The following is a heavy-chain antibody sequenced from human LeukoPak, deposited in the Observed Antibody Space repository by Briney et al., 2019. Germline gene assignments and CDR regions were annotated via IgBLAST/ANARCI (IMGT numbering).Heavy chain of an antibody. D-gene: IGHD6-13*01. CDR2: INHSGST. J-gene: IGHJ5*02. Sequence: SETLSLTCAVYGGSFSGYYWSWIRQPPGKGLEWIGEINHSGSTNYNPSLKSRVTISVDTSKNQFSLKLSSVTAADTAVYYCARGSAAGTGWFDPWGQGTLATVSS. CDR3: ARGSAAGTGWFDP. V-gene: IGHV4-34*01. CDR1: GGSFSGYY.